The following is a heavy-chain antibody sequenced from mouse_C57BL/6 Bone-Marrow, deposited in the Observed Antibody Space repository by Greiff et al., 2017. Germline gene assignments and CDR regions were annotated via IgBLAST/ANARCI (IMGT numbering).Heavy chain of an antibody. Sequence: QVQLKESGAELVKPGASVKISCKASGYAFSSYWMNWVKQRPGKGLEWIGQIYPGGGDTNYNGKFKGKATLTADNSSSTAYMQLSSLTSEDSAVYCWARSRGSYDLDYWGQGTSLTVSS. CDR3: ARSRGSYDLDY. CDR1: GYAFSSYW. V-gene: IGHV1-80*01. J-gene: IGHJ2*02. D-gene: IGHD2-14*01. CDR2: IYPGGGDT.